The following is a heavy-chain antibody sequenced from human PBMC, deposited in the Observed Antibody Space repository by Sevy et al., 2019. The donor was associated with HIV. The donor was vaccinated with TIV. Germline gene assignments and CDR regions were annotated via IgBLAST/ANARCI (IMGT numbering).Heavy chain of an antibody. CDR2: VYYTGGT. V-gene: IGHV4-59*08. Sequence: SQTLSLTCTVSGGSIDSDHWNWIRQPPGKGLEWIGYVYYTGGTNYNPSLKNRVTISVDRTKNQFSLKLTSVTAADTAVYYCARRNDFDIWGQGTMVTVSS. CDR3: ARRNDFDI. J-gene: IGHJ3*02. CDR1: GGSIDSDH.